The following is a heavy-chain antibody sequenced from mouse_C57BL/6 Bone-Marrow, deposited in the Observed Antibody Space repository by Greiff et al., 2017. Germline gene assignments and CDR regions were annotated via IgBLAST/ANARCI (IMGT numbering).Heavy chain of an antibody. J-gene: IGHJ3*01. CDR1: GFTFSDYY. Sequence: EVQGVESGGGLVQPGGSLKLSCAASGFTFSDYYMSWVRQTPEKRLEWVAYISNGGSSTYYPDTVKGRFTISRDNAKNTLYLQMSSLKSEDTAMYYCARRGELGQFAYWGQGTLVTVSA. V-gene: IGHV5-12*01. CDR2: ISNGGSST. CDR3: ARRGELGQFAY. D-gene: IGHD4-1*01.